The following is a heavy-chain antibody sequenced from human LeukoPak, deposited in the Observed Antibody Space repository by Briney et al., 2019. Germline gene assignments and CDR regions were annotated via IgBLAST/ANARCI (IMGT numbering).Heavy chain of an antibody. Sequence: GGSLRLSCAASGFTFSNAWMSWVRQAPGKGLEWVGRIKSKTDGGTTDYAAPVKGRFTISRDDSKNTLYLQMNSLKTEDTAVYYCTTAPRGWELLLIDYWGQGTLVTVSS. D-gene: IGHD1-26*01. CDR1: GFTFSNAW. CDR2: IKSKTDGGTT. V-gene: IGHV3-15*01. J-gene: IGHJ4*02. CDR3: TTAPRGWELLLIDY.